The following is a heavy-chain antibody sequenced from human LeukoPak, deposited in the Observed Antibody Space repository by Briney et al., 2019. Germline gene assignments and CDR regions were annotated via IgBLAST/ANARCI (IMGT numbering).Heavy chain of an antibody. CDR1: GYTFTSYG. CDR3: ARDRSNLEWLLLGYYYYGMDV. V-gene: IGHV1-18*01. D-gene: IGHD3-3*01. CDR2: ISAYNGNT. J-gene: IGHJ6*02. Sequence: ASVKVPCKASGYTFTSYGISWVRQAPGQGLEWMGWISAYNGNTNYAQKLQGRVTMTTDTSTSTAYMELRSLRSDDTAVYYCARDRSNLEWLLLGYYYYGMDVWGQGTTVTVSS.